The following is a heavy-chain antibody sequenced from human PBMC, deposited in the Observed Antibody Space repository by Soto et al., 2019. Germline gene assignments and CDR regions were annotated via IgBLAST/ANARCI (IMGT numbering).Heavy chain of an antibody. J-gene: IGHJ5*02. CDR2: INPSGGST. CDR1: GYTFTSYN. V-gene: IGHV1-46*01. Sequence: ASVKVSCKASGYTFTSYNMHWVRQAPGQGLEWMGIINPSGGSTSYAQKFQGRVTMTRDTSTSTVYMELSSLRSEDTAVYYCARENRIVVVSYNWFDPWGQGTLVTVSS. CDR3: ARENRIVVVSYNWFDP. D-gene: IGHD2-21*01.